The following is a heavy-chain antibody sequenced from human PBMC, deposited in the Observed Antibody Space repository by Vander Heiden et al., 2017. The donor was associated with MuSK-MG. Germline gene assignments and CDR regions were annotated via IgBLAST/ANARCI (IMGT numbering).Heavy chain of an antibody. V-gene: IGHV3-30*18. D-gene: IGHD3-9*01. CDR1: GFTFSSYG. CDR3: AKDLCWYYDILTGYYLGD. J-gene: IGHJ4*02. Sequence: QVQLVESGGGVVQPGRSLRLSWSASGFTFSSYGMHWVRQAPGKGLEWVAVISYDGSNKYYADSVKGRFTISRDNSKNTLYLQMNSLRAEDTAVYYCAKDLCWYYDILTGYYLGDWGQGTLVTVSS. CDR2: ISYDGSNK.